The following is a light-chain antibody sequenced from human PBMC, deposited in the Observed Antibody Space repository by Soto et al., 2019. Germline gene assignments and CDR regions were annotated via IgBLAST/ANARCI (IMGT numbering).Light chain of an antibody. Sequence: DIVLTQSPARLSVSPGDRATLSCRASQSVXSNLAWYQQKPGQAPRFLXDGASTMATGSPARLSGSGSGTEFTLTISSLQSEDFAVYYCQQYKNWTQTFGQGTKVDIK. CDR3: QQYKNWTQT. V-gene: IGKV3-15*01. CDR2: GAS. J-gene: IGKJ1*01. CDR1: QSVXSN.